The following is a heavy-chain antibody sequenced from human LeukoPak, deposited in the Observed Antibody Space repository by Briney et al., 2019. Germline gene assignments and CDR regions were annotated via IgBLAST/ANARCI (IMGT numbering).Heavy chain of an antibody. CDR3: ARLVRYFDPPFRANYMDA. D-gene: IGHD3-9*01. V-gene: IGHV4-39*01. J-gene: IGHJ6*03. CDR1: GGSISSGSYY. CDR2: IYYSGST. Sequence: PSETLSLTCTVSGGSISSGSYYWSWIRQPPGKGLEWIGSIYYSGSTYYNPSLKSRVTISVDTSKNQFSLKLSSVTAADTAVYYCARLVRYFDPPFRANYMDAWGKGTTVTISS.